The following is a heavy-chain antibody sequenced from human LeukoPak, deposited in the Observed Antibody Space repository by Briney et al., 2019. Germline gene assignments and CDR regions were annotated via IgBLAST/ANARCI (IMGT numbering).Heavy chain of an antibody. V-gene: IGHV4-34*01. D-gene: IGHD3-3*01. Sequence: PSETLSLTCTVSGGSISSYYWSWIRQPPGKGLEWIGEINHSGSTNYNPSLKSRVTISVDTSENQFSLKLSSVTAADTAVYYCARTSRYDFWSALYYYYYMDVWGKGTTVTVSS. CDR3: ARTSRYDFWSALYYYYYMDV. CDR1: GGSISSYY. CDR2: INHSGST. J-gene: IGHJ6*03.